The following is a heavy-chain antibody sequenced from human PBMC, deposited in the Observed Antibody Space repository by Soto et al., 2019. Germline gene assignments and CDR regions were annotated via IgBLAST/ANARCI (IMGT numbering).Heavy chain of an antibody. CDR2: INHSGST. V-gene: IGHV4-34*01. D-gene: IGHD2-2*01. CDR3: ARVPAATTFTRKYYYYYYMDV. J-gene: IGHJ6*03. Sequence: SETLSLTCAVYGGSFSGYYWSWIRQPPGKGLEWIGEINHSGSTNYNPSLKSRVTISVDTSKNQFSLKLSSVTAADTAVYYCARVPAATTFTRKYYYYYYMDVWGKGTTVTVSS. CDR1: GGSFSGYY.